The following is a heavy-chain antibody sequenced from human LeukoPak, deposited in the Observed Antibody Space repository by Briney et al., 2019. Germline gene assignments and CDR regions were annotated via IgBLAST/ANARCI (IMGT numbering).Heavy chain of an antibody. V-gene: IGHV3-30*02. CDR3: AKAGAQGYCGGDCYFDY. Sequence: PGGSLRLSCAASGFTFSSYGMHWVRQAPGKGLEWVAFIRYDGSNKYYADSVKGRFTISRDNSKNTLYLQMNGLRAEDTAVYYCAKAGAQGYCGGDCYFDYWGQGTLVTVSS. J-gene: IGHJ4*02. D-gene: IGHD2-21*01. CDR1: GFTFSSYG. CDR2: IRYDGSNK.